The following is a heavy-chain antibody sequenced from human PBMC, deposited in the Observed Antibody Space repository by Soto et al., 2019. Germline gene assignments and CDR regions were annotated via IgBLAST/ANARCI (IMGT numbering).Heavy chain of an antibody. CDR2: IYYSGST. D-gene: IGHD3-22*01. CDR1: GGSISSSSHY. J-gene: IGHJ4*02. V-gene: IGHV4-39*01. Sequence: QLQLQGSGPGLVKPSETLSLTCTVSGGSISSSSHYWGWILKSPGKGLEWIGSIYYSGSTFHNTALMKRLTISLGTSKNQSPLLLSSVPAADTAVDYCATHAVYSTGYYSFDYWGQGTMVTVSS. CDR3: ATHAVYSTGYYSFDY.